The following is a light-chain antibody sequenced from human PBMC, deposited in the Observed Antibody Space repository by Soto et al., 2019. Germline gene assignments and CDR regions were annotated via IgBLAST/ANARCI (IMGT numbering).Light chain of an antibody. CDR1: QSVTANY. Sequence: EIALTQSPGTLSLSPGERATLSCSASQSVTANYLAWYQQKPGQAPRLLIYAASIGATGIPDRFSGSGSGTDFGLTISRLEAEDSAVYYCLECGIPRWRFGQGTE. J-gene: IGKJ1*01. CDR2: AAS. V-gene: IGKV3-20*01. CDR3: LECGIPRWR.